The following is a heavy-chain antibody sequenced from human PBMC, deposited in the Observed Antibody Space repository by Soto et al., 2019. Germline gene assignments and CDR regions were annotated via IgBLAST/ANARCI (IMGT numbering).Heavy chain of an antibody. CDR3: AREKWLVRRNDPFDI. J-gene: IGHJ3*02. CDR2: INPNGGST. CDR1: GYTFINYY. Sequence: QVQLVQSGAEVKKPGASVKVSCKASGYTFINYYMHWVRQAPGQGLEWMGIINPNGGSTTYAQKFQGRVTLTRDTSTNTVNMKLSSLRSEDPAVYYCAREKWLVRRNDPFDIWGQGTMVTVSS. D-gene: IGHD6-19*01. V-gene: IGHV1-46*01.